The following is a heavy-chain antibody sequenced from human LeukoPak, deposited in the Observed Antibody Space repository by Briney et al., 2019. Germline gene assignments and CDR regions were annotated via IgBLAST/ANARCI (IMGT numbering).Heavy chain of an antibody. D-gene: IGHD3-10*01. J-gene: IGHJ4*02. CDR1: GGSFSGYY. Sequence: SETLSLTCAVYGGSFSGYYWSWIRQPPGKGLEWIGEINHSGSTNYNPSLKSRVTISVDTSKNQFSLKLSSVTAADTAVYYCARDLDGSGRYTPLYWGQGTLVTVSS. CDR3: ARDLDGSGRYTPLY. CDR2: INHSGST. V-gene: IGHV4-34*01.